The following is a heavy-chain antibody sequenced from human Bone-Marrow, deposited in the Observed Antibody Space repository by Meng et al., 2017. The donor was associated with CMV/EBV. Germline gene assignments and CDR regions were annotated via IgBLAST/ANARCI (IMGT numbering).Heavy chain of an antibody. CDR1: GYTFTSYY. J-gene: IGHJ6*02. CDR2: INPSGGST. CDR3: ASGRGIAAAGEPRMDV. D-gene: IGHD6-13*01. V-gene: IGHV1-46*01. Sequence: ASVKVSCKASGYTFTSYYMHWVRQAPGQGLEWMGIINPSGGSTSYAQKFQGRVTMTSDTSTSTVYMELSSLRSEDTAVYYCASGRGIAAAGEPRMDVWGQGTTVTVSS.